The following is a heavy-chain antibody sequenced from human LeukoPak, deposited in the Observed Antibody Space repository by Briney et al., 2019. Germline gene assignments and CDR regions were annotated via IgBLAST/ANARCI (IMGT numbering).Heavy chain of an antibody. J-gene: IGHJ6*04. V-gene: IGHV3-7*01. CDR3: AELGITMIGGV. Sequence: GGSLRLSCAASGFTFTNYWMNWVRQAPGKGLEWVANIKQDGSEKYYVDSVKGRFTISRDNAKNSLYLQMNSLRAEDTAVYYCAELGITMIGGVWGKGTTVTISS. CDR1: GFTFTNYW. D-gene: IGHD3-10*02. CDR2: IKQDGSEK.